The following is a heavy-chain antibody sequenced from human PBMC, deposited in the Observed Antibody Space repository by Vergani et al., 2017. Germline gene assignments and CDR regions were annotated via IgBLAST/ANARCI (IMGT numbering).Heavy chain of an antibody. CDR2: IYSSGST. CDR1: GGSISSYY. Sequence: QVQLQESGPGLVKPSQTLSLTCTVSGGSISSYYWSWIRQPPGKGLEWIGYIYSSGSTNYNPSLKRRVTRSVDTSKNQFSLKLSSVTAADTAVYYCARWVYGGCGVGYYCDYWGQGTLVTVSS. D-gene: IGHD5-12*01. CDR3: ARWVYGGCGVGYYCDY. V-gene: IGHV4-59*01. J-gene: IGHJ4*02.